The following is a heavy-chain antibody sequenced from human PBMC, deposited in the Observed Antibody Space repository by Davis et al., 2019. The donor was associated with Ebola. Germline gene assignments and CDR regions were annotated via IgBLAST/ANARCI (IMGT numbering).Heavy chain of an antibody. D-gene: IGHD2-2*01. V-gene: IGHV3-21*01. CDR1: GFPFSTYA. Sequence: GSLKIPCSASGFPFSTYAINWVRQAPGEGLEWVSSITSNSRMFYADSVKGRFTISRDNAKNSLYLQMNSLRAEDTAVFYCARVSAAGYTPPFYFDHWGQGALVTVSS. J-gene: IGHJ4*02. CDR2: ITSNSRM. CDR3: ARVSAAGYTPPFYFDH.